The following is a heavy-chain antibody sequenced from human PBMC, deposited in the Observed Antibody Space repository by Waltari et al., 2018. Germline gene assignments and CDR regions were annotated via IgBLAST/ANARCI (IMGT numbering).Heavy chain of an antibody. Sequence: EVQLVESGGGLVQPGGSLRLSCAASGFTFTSYWMNWVRQAPGKGVGWGANRKPDGSGKHYVDSGKVRFTIARDNAKNSLYLQMSSLRAEDTALYCCARGALSGVPDLWGRGTLVTVSS. CDR1: GFTFTSYW. D-gene: IGHD3-10*01. J-gene: IGHJ2*01. CDR3: ARGALSGVPDL. CDR2: RKPDGSGK. V-gene: IGHV3-7*01.